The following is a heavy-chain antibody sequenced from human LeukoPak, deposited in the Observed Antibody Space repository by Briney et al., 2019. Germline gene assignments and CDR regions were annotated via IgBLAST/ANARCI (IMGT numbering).Heavy chain of an antibody. CDR1: GFTFDGYG. V-gene: IGHV3-20*04. J-gene: IGHJ4*02. CDR2: FNWNGGKV. CDR3: ARSPEGPSYYFDY. Sequence: PGGSLRLSCAASGFTFDGYGMSWVRQAPGKGLEWVSGFNWNGGKVGYADSVKGRFTISRDNAKNSMFLQMNSLRAEDTAFYYCARSPEGPSYYFDYWGQGILVTVSS.